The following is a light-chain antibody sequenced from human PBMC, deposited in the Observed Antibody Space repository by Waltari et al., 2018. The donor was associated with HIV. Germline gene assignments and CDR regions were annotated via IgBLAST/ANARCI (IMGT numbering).Light chain of an antibody. CDR3: QQYGDSPPAT. J-gene: IGKJ4*01. V-gene: IGKV3-15*01. CDR2: DAS. Sequence: EIVMTQSPATLSVSPGERATLSCRASQSVRNNVAWYQHKPGQSPRLLIYDASIRATGIPARFSGSGSGTESTLTVSSLQSKDFAVYYCQQYGDSPPATFGGGTKVEIK. CDR1: QSVRNN.